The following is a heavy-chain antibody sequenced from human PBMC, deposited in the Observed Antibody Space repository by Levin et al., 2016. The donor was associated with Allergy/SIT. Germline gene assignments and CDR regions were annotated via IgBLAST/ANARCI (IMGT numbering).Heavy chain of an antibody. CDR3: ARGLRRRYSSSWQGNWFDP. CDR2: IYPGDSDT. D-gene: IGHD6-13*01. Sequence: GESLKISCKGSGYSFTSYWIGWVRQMPGKGLEWMGIIYPGDSDTRYSPSFQGQVTISADKSISTAYLQWSSLKASDTAMYYCARGLRRRYSSSWQGNWFDPWGQGTLVTVSS. CDR1: GYSFTSYW. V-gene: IGHV5-51*01. J-gene: IGHJ5*02.